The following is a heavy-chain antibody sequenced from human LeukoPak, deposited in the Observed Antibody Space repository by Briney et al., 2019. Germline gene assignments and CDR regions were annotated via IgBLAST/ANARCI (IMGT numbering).Heavy chain of an antibody. D-gene: IGHD1-26*01. Sequence: ASVKVSCKVSGYTLTELSMHWVRQAPGKGLEWMGGFDPEDGETIYAQKFQGRVTMTEDTSTDTAYMELSSLRSEDTAVYYCATARIVGATTSLDYWGRGTLVTVSS. J-gene: IGHJ4*02. CDR3: ATARIVGATTSLDY. V-gene: IGHV1-24*01. CDR1: GYTLTELS. CDR2: FDPEDGET.